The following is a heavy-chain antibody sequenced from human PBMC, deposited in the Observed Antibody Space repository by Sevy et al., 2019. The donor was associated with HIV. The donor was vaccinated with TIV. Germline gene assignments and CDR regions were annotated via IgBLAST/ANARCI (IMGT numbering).Heavy chain of an antibody. CDR2: INPNSGGT. V-gene: IGHV1-2*02. CDR1: GYTFTGYY. Sequence: ASVKVSCKASGYTFTGYYMHWVRQAPGQGLEWMGWINPNSGGTNYPQKFQGRVTMTRDTSISTAYMELSRLRSDDTAVYYCARGTHTYYYDRSGPACSWGQGTLVTVSS. J-gene: IGHJ5*02. D-gene: IGHD3-22*01. CDR3: ARGTHTYYYDRSGPACS.